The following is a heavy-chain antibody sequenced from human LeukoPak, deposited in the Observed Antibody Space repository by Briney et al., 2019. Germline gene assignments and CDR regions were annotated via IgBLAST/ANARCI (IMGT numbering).Heavy chain of an antibody. CDR2: ISGGGGST. Sequence: GGCLRLSCAATEFTFTSYSMNWVRQAPWKGLEWVSTISGGGGSTYYADSVKGRFTISRDNSKNTLYLQMNSLRAEDTAVYYCAKDLDCSSTSCYKDYWGQGTLVTVSS. J-gene: IGHJ4*02. V-gene: IGHV3-23*01. CDR1: EFTFTSYS. D-gene: IGHD2-2*02. CDR3: AKDLDCSSTSCYKDY.